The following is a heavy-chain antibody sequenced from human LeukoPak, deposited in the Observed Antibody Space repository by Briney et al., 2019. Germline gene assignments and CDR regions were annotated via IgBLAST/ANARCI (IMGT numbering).Heavy chain of an antibody. CDR3: SRGIWSGWNKEYYFDN. Sequence: ASVKVSCKASGYTFTHYAMQWVRQAPGQRLEWMGWINADNAKTKHSQKFQGRVTITRDTSASIVYMELSSLTSEDTAVYYCSRGIWSGWNKEYYFDNWGQGTLVTVSS. V-gene: IGHV1-3*01. CDR1: GYTFTHYA. D-gene: IGHD1-1*01. CDR2: INADNAKT. J-gene: IGHJ4*02.